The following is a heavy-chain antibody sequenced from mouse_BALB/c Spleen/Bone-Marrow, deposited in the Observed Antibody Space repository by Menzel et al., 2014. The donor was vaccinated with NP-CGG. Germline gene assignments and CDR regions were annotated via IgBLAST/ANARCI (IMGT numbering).Heavy chain of an antibody. CDR1: GYTFTSYY. J-gene: IGHJ3*01. CDR2: INPSNGGT. Sequence: VQLQQSGAGLVKPGASVKLSCKASGYTFTSYYMYWVKQRPGQGLEWIGEINPSNGGTNFNEKFKSKATLTVDKSSSTAYTQLSSLTSEDSAVYYCTSFAYWGQGTLVTVSA. V-gene: IGHV1S81*02. CDR3: TSFAY.